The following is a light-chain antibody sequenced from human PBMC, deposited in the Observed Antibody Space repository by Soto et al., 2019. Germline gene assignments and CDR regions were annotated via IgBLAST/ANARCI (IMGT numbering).Light chain of an antibody. CDR1: SSNIGAGYD. Sequence: QSVLTQPPSVSGAQGQRVTISCTGSSSNIGAGYDVHWYQQFPGRAPKLLIYANTNRPSGVPDRFSGSKSVTSASLAIAGLLAEDEADYYCQSYDSSLTVFXTGTKLTVL. CDR2: ANT. CDR3: QSYDSSLTV. J-gene: IGLJ1*01. V-gene: IGLV1-40*01.